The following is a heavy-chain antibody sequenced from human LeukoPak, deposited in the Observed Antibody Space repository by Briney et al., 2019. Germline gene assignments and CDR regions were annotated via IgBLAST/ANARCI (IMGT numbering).Heavy chain of an antibody. CDR1: GFSFSSSG. CDR2: IDSSSSTK. J-gene: IGHJ1*01. Sequence: GGSLRLSCAASGFSFSSSGMNWVRQAPGKGLQWTSYIDSSSSTKNYADSVKGRFTISRDNAKNSLYLQMSSLRAEDTAVYYCAGPLGSPFFHHWGQGTLVTVSS. CDR3: AGPLGSPFFHH. D-gene: IGHD7-27*01. V-gene: IGHV3-48*01.